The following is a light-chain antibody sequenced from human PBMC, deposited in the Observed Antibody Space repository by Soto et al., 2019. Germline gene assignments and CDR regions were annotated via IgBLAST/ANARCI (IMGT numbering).Light chain of an antibody. Sequence: DIQMTQSPSTLSASVGDRVTITCRASQSISSWLAWYQQKPGKAPNLLIYKASSLESGVPSRFSGSGSGTEFTLTISSLQPDDFATDYCQQYNSYSRTFGQGTKVEIK. J-gene: IGKJ1*01. CDR3: QQYNSYSRT. CDR2: KAS. V-gene: IGKV1-5*03. CDR1: QSISSW.